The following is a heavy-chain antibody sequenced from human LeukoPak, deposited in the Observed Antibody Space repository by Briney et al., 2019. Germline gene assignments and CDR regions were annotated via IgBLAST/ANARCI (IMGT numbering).Heavy chain of an antibody. D-gene: IGHD6-6*01. Sequence: SETLSLTCTVSGGSISSYYWSWIRQPPGKGLEWIGYIYYSGSTNYNPSLKSRVTISVDTSKNQFSLKLSSVTAADTAVYYCARAESSSSYYYYYMDVWGKGTTVTVSS. J-gene: IGHJ6*03. V-gene: IGHV4-59*01. CDR3: ARAESSSSYYYYYMDV. CDR2: IYYSGST. CDR1: GGSISSYY.